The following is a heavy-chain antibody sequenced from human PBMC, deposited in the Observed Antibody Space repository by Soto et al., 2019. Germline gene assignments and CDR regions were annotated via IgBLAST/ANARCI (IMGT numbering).Heavy chain of an antibody. J-gene: IGHJ4*02. CDR2: INPNSGDT. Sequence: QVQLVQSGAEVKKPGASVKVSCKTSGYTFTGYYIHWVRQAPGQGLEWMALINPNSGDTNYGHKFQGRVTLTTDTSINTVYMEVTSLRFDDTAVYYCAVAGLPFEYWGQGTLGTVVS. CDR1: GYTFTGYY. V-gene: IGHV1-2*02. D-gene: IGHD6-19*01. CDR3: AVAGLPFEY.